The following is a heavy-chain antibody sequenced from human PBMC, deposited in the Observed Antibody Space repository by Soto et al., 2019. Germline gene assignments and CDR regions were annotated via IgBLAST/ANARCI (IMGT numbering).Heavy chain of an antibody. J-gene: IGHJ4*02. V-gene: IGHV1-3*01. CDR3: ARPKDYDDCLDY. Sequence: ASVKVSCKASGYTFTSYVISWVRQAPGQGLEWMGWINAGNGNTKYSQKFQGRVTITRDTSANTAYMELSSLISEDTAVYYCARPKDYDDCLDYWGQGTLVTVSS. D-gene: IGHD3-22*01. CDR1: GYTFTSYV. CDR2: INAGNGNT.